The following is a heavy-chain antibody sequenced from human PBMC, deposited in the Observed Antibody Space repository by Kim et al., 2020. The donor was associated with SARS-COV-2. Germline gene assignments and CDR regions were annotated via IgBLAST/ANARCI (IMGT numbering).Heavy chain of an antibody. CDR3: ARLGCSRTSCSAFDI. Sequence: SETLSLTCTVSGGSISSYYWSWIRQPPGKGLEWIGYIYYSGSTNYNPSLKSRVTISVDTSKNQFSLKLSSVTAADPAVYYCARLGCSRTSCSAFDIWGQGTMVTVS. CDR1: GGSISSYY. CDR2: IYYSGST. D-gene: IGHD2-2*01. V-gene: IGHV4-59*08. J-gene: IGHJ3*02.